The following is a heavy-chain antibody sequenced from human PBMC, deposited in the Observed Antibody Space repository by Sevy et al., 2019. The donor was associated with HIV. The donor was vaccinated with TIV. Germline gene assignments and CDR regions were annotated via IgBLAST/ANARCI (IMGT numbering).Heavy chain of an antibody. V-gene: IGHV4-59*08. CDR3: ARQPVWDCSSTSCYKYYGMDV. CDR1: GGSTSSYF. CDR2: IYYSGSA. J-gene: IGHJ6*02. Sequence: SETLSLTCTVSGGSTSSYFWSWIRQPPGKGLEWIGYIYYSGSANYNPSLKSRVTISVDTSKNQFSLRLSSVTAADTAVYYCARQPVWDCSSTSCYKYYGMDVWGQGTTVTVSS. D-gene: IGHD2-2*02.